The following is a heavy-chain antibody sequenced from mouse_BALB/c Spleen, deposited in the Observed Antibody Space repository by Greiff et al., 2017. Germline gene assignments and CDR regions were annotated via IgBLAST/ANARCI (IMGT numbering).Heavy chain of an antibody. D-gene: IGHD2-1*01. CDR2: INPSTGYT. Sequence: VHLVESGAELAKPGASVKMSCKASGYTFTSYWMHWVKQRPGQGLEWIGYINPSTGYTEYNQKFKDKATLTADKSSSTAYMQLSSLTSEDSAVSYCARSGGNYVYYAMDYWGQGTSVTVSS. J-gene: IGHJ4*01. CDR1: GYTFTSYW. V-gene: IGHV1-7*01. CDR3: ARSGGNYVYYAMDY.